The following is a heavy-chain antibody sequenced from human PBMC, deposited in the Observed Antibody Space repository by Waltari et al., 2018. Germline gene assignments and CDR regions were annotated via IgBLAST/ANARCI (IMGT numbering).Heavy chain of an antibody. CDR2: IYYSGST. J-gene: IGHJ1*01. V-gene: IGHV4-39*01. CDR1: GRSIRSSSYY. Sequence: QLQLQESGPGLVKPSETLSLTCTVSGRSIRSSSYYWVWLPQPPGKGLEWIGSIYYSGSTYYNPSLKSRVTISVDTSKNQFSRKLSSVTAADTAVYYCARLEAMVTTLEYFQHWGQGTLVTVSS. CDR3: ARLEAMVTTLEYFQH. D-gene: IGHD4-17*01.